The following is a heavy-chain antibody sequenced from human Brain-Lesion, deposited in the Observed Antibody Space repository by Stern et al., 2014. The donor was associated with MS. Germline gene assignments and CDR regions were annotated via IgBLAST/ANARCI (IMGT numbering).Heavy chain of an antibody. CDR2: IFNSGST. V-gene: IGHV4-61*02. Sequence: QVQLVQSGPGLVKPSQTLSLSCTVSGGSISSGGYYWSWIRQPAGKGLEWIGRIFNSGSTSYNPSLKSRVTISIATSQNQISLRLTSLTAADTAVYYCARGRVVPGFQYYATDVWGQGTTVIVSS. D-gene: IGHD2-2*01. CDR1: GGSISSGGYY. CDR3: ARGRVVPGFQYYATDV. J-gene: IGHJ6*02.